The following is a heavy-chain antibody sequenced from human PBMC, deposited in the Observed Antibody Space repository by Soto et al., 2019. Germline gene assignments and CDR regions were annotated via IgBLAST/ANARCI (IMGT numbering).Heavy chain of an antibody. J-gene: IGHJ5*01. V-gene: IGHV3-74*01. CDR1: GFTFFAYW. Sequence: EVQLVESGGGLVQPGGSLRLSCAASGFTFFAYWIHWVRQVPGKGLVWVSRINSDGSHTSYADSVRGRFTISRDNSKNTVYLQMNSLTAEDTAVYYCAKEGGYGAYAGENWFDSWGQGSLVTVSS. D-gene: IGHD4-17*01. CDR2: INSDGSHT. CDR3: AKEGGYGAYAGENWFDS.